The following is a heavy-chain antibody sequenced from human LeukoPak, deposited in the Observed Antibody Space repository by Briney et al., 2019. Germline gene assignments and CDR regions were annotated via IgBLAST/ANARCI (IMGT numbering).Heavy chain of an antibody. V-gene: IGHV4-31*03. Sequence: SETLSLTCTVSGGSISSGGYYWSWIRQHPGKGLEWIGYIYYSGSTYYNPSLKSRVTIPVDTSKNQFSLKLSSVTAADTAVYYCARRYTTYYYDSSGPGGAFDIWGQGTMVTVSS. D-gene: IGHD3-22*01. CDR3: ARRYTTYYYDSSGPGGAFDI. CDR1: GGSISSGGYY. J-gene: IGHJ3*02. CDR2: IYYSGST.